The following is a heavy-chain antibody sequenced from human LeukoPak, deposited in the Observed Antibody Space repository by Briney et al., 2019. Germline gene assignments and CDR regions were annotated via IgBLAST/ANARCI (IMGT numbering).Heavy chain of an antibody. CDR2: IKEDGSEM. V-gene: IGHV3-7*01. CDR3: ARQRYSDY. J-gene: IGHJ4*02. Sequence: GSLRLSCAASGFTFSTYWMTWVRQAPGKGLEWVANIKEDGSEMSYVDSVKGRFTISRDNAKNSLSLEMSSLRAEDTAVYYCARQRYSDYWGQGTLATVSS. CDR1: GFTFSTYW. D-gene: IGHD2-15*01.